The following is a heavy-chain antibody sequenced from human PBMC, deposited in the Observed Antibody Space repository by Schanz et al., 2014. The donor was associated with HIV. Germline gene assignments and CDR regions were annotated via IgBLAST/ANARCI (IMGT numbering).Heavy chain of an antibody. Sequence: QAQLVQSGAEVKKPGASVKVSCKASGYSFTSNFIHWVRQAPGQGLQWMGVINTNGGGTSDALRGRVIITRHTSTSTVYMHLSNMRFEDSAVYYCAREKMDTGGLDVWGQGTTVTVSS. CDR1: GYSFTSNF. V-gene: IGHV1-46*01. CDR3: AREKMDTGGLDV. J-gene: IGHJ6*02. CDR2: INTNGGGT.